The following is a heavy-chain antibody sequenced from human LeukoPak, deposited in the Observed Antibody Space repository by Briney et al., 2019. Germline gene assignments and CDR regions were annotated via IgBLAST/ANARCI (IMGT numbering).Heavy chain of an antibody. CDR1: GYTLTDLS. J-gene: IGHJ6*03. Sequence: ASVKVSCKVSGYTLTDLSMHWVRQAPGKGLEGMGGFYPEDGEAIYAQKFQGRVTMTEDTSTDTAYMELSSLRSEDTAVYYCATPGIAAASANYYYMDVWGKGTTVTVSS. CDR3: ATPGIAAASANYYYMDV. V-gene: IGHV1-24*01. D-gene: IGHD6-13*01. CDR2: FYPEDGEA.